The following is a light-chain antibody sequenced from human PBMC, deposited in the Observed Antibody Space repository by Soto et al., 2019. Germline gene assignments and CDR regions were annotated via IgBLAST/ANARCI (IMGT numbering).Light chain of an antibody. V-gene: IGKV1-5*01. J-gene: IGKJ1*01. Sequence: DIQMTQSPSTLSASVGDRVTITCRASQSIGTWLAWYQHKPGRAPKLLIYDASTLEGGVPSRFSGSRSGTEFPFTISSLQPDVFATYYSPQYNSYSRAFGQGTKVEIK. CDR3: PQYNSYSRA. CDR2: DAS. CDR1: QSIGTW.